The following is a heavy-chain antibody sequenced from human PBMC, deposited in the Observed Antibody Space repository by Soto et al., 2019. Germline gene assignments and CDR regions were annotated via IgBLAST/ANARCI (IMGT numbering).Heavy chain of an antibody. Sequence: GASVKVSCKASGYTFTAQYLHWVRKAPGEGLEWMGWINPTTGATRYAQKFQGRVTMTRDTSMSTAYLEVSSLRSEDTAVYYCARGNLMSWRYFDYWGQGTLVTVSS. CDR3: ARGNLMSWRYFDY. CDR2: INPTTGAT. J-gene: IGHJ4*02. D-gene: IGHD3-9*01. CDR1: GYTFTAQY. V-gene: IGHV1-2*02.